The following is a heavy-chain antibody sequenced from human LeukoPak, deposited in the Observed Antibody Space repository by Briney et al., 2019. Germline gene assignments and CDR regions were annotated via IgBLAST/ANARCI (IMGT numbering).Heavy chain of an antibody. CDR1: GFTFGDYT. Sequence: PGGSLRLSCTASGFTFGDYTMSWVRQAPGKGLEWVGFIRSEAYGGTTEYAASAKGRFTISRDDSKSIAYLQMNSLKTEDTAMYYCARDGCGSTSCYPVFDFWGQGTLVTVSS. D-gene: IGHD2-2*01. V-gene: IGHV3-49*04. CDR2: IRSEAYGGTT. J-gene: IGHJ4*02. CDR3: ARDGCGSTSCYPVFDF.